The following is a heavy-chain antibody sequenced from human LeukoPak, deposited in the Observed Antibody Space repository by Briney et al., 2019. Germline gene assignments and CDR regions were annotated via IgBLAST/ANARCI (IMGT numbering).Heavy chain of an antibody. CDR3: ARARTVAYYSYGMDV. J-gene: IGHJ6*02. D-gene: IGHD4-23*01. Sequence: RASVKVSCKASGYTFTSYGISGVRQSPRQGPESMGRISAYNGNTNYAQNLQGRVTMTTDTTTSTAYMELRSLRSDDTAVYYCARARTVAYYSYGMDVWGQGTTVTVSS. CDR2: ISAYNGNT. V-gene: IGHV1-18*01. CDR1: GYTFTSYG.